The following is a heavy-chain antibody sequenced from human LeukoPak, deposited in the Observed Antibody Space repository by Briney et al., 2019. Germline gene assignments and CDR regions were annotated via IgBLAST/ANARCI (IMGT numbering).Heavy chain of an antibody. CDR3: ATWAFYHSLDV. J-gene: IGHJ6*02. CDR1: GFTLGAFA. V-gene: IGHV3-43*02. D-gene: IGHD1-26*01. CDR2: IDRDGRNT. Sequence: GGSLTLSCAASGFTLGAFAMHWLRQAPGKGLEWVSLIDRDGRNTYYADPVKGRFTISRDNSKNSLYLQMNSLRTEDTALYYCATWAFYHSLDVWGQGTTVTVSS.